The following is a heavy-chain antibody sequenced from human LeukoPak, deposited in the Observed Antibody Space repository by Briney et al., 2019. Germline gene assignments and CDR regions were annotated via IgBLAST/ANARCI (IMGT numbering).Heavy chain of an antibody. CDR3: ARLVPPFYGDRVDYYYGMDV. CDR1: GYTFANYW. D-gene: IGHD4-17*01. J-gene: IGHJ6*02. Sequence: GESLKISCKGSGYTFANYWIGWVRQMPGKGLEWMGIIYPGDFPGGSDIRYSPSFQGQVTISADKSINTAYVQWSSLKASDTAIYYCARLVPPFYGDRVDYYYGMDVWGQGTTVTVSS. CDR2: IYPGDFPGGSDI. V-gene: IGHV5-51*01.